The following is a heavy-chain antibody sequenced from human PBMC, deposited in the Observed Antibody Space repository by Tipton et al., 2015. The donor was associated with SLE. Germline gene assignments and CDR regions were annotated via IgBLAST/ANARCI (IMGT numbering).Heavy chain of an antibody. V-gene: IGHV4-39*07. CDR2: IYYSGST. CDR3: ARVAYSSTWDLKYYYYYMDV. Sequence: TLSLTCTVSGGSISSSSYYWGWIRQPPGKGLEWIGNIYYSGSTYYNPSLKSRVTISVDTSKNQFSLKLSSVTAADTAVYFCARVAYSSTWDLKYYYYYMDVWGKGTTVTVSS. CDR1: GGSISSSSYY. D-gene: IGHD6-13*01. J-gene: IGHJ6*03.